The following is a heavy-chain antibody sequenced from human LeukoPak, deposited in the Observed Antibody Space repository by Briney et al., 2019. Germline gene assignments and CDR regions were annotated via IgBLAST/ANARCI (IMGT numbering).Heavy chain of an antibody. CDR2: INPNSGGT. CDR3: ARDSSLRQQLVRLDY. D-gene: IGHD6-13*01. J-gene: IGHJ4*02. CDR1: GYTFTGYY. V-gene: IGHV1-2*02. Sequence: ASVKVSCKASGYTFTGYYMHWVRQAPGQGLEWMGWINPNSGGTNYAQEFQGRVTMTRDTSISTAYMELSRLRSDDTAVYYCARDSSLRQQLVRLDYWGQGTLVTVSS.